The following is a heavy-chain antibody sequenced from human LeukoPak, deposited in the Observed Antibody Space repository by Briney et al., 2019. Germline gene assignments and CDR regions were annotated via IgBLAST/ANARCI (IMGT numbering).Heavy chain of an antibody. J-gene: IGHJ4*02. Sequence: ASVKVSCKASGYTFTSYYMHWVRQAPGQGLEWMGIINPSGGSTSYAQKFQGRVTMTRDMSTSTVYMELSSLRSEDTAVYYCATDLPLGVVAATPRTGYWGQGTLVTVSS. D-gene: IGHD2-15*01. CDR3: ATDLPLGVVAATPRTGY. CDR2: INPSGGST. V-gene: IGHV1-46*01. CDR1: GYTFTSYY.